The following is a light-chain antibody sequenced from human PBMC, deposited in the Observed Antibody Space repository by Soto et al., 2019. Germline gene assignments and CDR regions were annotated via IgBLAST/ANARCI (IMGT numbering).Light chain of an antibody. Sequence: EAVLTQSPATLSSSPGERTTLSCRPSQSVRTSLAWYQHKPSQAPRLVIYDASLRANGVPARFGGSGSGTDFTLTINSLEPEDFAVYYCQQRNVWPPITFGQGTRLEIK. CDR3: QQRNVWPPIT. V-gene: IGKV3-11*01. CDR1: QSVRTS. J-gene: IGKJ5*01. CDR2: DAS.